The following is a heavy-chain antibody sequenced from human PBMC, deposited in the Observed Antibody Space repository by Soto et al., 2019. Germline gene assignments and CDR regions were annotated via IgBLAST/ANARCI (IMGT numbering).Heavy chain of an antibody. CDR3: ARGVSGSTNWFDP. D-gene: IGHD3-10*01. J-gene: IGHJ5*02. CDR1: GGSFSGYY. V-gene: IGHV4-34*01. CDR2: INHSGST. Sequence: SETLSLTCAVYGGSFSGYYWSWIRQPPGKGLEWIGEINHSGSTNYNPSLKSRVTISVDTSKNQFSLKLSSVAAADTAVYYWARGVSGSTNWFDPWGQGTLVTVAS.